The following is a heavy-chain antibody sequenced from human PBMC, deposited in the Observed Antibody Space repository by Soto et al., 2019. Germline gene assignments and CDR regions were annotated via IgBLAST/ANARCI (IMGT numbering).Heavy chain of an antibody. CDR2: IYPGDSDT. J-gene: IGHJ6*03. V-gene: IGHV5-51*01. D-gene: IGHD6-13*01. CDR3: ARLVAAGTSASINYYMDV. CDR1: GYSFTSYW. Sequence: GESLKISCKGSGYSFTSYWIGWVRQMPGKGLEWMGIIYPGDSDTRYSPSFQGQVTISADKSISTAYLQWSSLKASDTAMYYCARLVAAGTSASINYYMDVWGKGTTVTVSS.